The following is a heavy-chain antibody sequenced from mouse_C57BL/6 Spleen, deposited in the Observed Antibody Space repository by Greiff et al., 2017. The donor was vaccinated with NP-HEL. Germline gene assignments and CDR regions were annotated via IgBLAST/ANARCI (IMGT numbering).Heavy chain of an antibody. D-gene: IGHD1-1*01. CDR3: TRGITTVFGY. Sequence: VQLQESGAELVRPGASVTLSCKASGYTFTDYEMHWVKQTPVHGLEWIGAIDPETGGTAYNQKFKGKAILTVDKSSSTAYMELTSLTSEDSAVYYFTRGITTVFGYWGQGTTLTVSS. CDR1: GYTFTDYE. V-gene: IGHV1-15*01. CDR2: IDPETGGT. J-gene: IGHJ2*01.